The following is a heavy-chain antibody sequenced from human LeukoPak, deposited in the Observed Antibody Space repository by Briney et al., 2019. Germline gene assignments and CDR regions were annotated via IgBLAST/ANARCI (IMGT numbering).Heavy chain of an antibody. V-gene: IGHV3-23*01. Sequence: GGSLRLSCAASGFTFSSYAMSWVRQAPGKGLEWVSTISGSGDSTYYADSVKGRFTISRDNSKNTLYLQMNSLRAEDTAVYYCAKGFKAYYYYGMDVWGQGTTVTVSS. J-gene: IGHJ6*02. CDR3: AKGFKAYYYYGMDV. CDR2: ISGSGDST. CDR1: GFTFSSYA.